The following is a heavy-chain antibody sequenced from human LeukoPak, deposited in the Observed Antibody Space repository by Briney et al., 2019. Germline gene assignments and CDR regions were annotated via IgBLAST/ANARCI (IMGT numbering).Heavy chain of an antibody. Sequence: GGSLRLSCTASGFTFSSYTMNWVRQAPGKGLEWVSSISSSSSYIYYADSVKGRFAISRDNAKNSLYLQMNSLRAEDTAVYYCARPPLGAFDIWGQGTMVTVSS. V-gene: IGHV3-21*01. CDR3: ARPPLGAFDI. J-gene: IGHJ3*02. CDR2: ISSSSSYI. CDR1: GFTFSSYT.